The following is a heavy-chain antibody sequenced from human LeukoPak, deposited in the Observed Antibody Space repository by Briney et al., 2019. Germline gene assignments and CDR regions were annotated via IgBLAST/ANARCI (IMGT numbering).Heavy chain of an antibody. Sequence: GGSLRLSCAASGFTFTNYAMSWVRQAPGKGLEWVSGISGSGASTYYADSVKNRLSISRDTFNNTLYLQMNSLRPEDTAVYYCAKETASGYGAFDVWGQGTMVTVSS. D-gene: IGHD3-22*01. V-gene: IGHV3-23*01. J-gene: IGHJ3*01. CDR2: ISGSGAST. CDR3: AKETASGYGAFDV. CDR1: GFTFTNYA.